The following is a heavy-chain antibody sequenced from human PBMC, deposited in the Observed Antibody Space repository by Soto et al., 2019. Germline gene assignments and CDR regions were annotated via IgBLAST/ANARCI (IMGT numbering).Heavy chain of an antibody. D-gene: IGHD4-17*01. CDR1: GYTFTSYG. CDR3: ASDWHYGDPYTFDY. CDR2: ISAYNGKT. J-gene: IGHJ4*02. Sequence: QVQLVQTGAEVKKPGASVKVSCKASGYTFTSYGIRWVRQAPGQGLEWKGWISAYNGKTNYAQKLQGRVTMTTDTSTSTAYMELRSLRSDDTAVYYCASDWHYGDPYTFDYWGQGTLVTVSS. V-gene: IGHV1-18*01.